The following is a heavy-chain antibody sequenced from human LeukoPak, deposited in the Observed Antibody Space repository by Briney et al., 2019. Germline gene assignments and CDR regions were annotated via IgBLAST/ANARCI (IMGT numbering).Heavy chain of an antibody. CDR3: ARLWGSGYYFDS. CDR2: IWHSGTT. D-gene: IGHD7-27*01. Sequence: PSETLSLTCVVSGYSISSGYYWGWIRQPPGKGLEGIGSIWHSGTTYYNPSLKSRVTISVDTSNNQFSLKVSSVTAADTAVFYCARLWGSGYYFDSWGQGTLVTVSS. V-gene: IGHV4-38-2*01. J-gene: IGHJ4*02. CDR1: GYSISSGYY.